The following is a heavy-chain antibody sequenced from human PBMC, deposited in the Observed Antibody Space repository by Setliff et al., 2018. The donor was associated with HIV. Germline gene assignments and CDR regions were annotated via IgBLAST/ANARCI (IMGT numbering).Heavy chain of an antibody. CDR2: INPNNGGT. Sequence: ASVKVSCKTFGYRFTDFYVNWVRQAPGQGLEWMGRINPNNGGTNYAQKFQGRVTMTRDTSISTAYMELSRLRSDDTALYFCTRSDFYLDGSSYYNWFDPWGQGTLVTVSS. D-gene: IGHD3-22*01. J-gene: IGHJ5*02. CDR1: GYRFTDFY. V-gene: IGHV1-2*06. CDR3: TRSDFYLDGSSYYNWFDP.